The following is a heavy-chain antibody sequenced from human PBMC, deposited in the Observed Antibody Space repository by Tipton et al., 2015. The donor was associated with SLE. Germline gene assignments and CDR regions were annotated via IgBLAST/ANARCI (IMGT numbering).Heavy chain of an antibody. D-gene: IGHD6-19*01. CDR1: GYSISSGSYD. CDR2: IYSNGGT. V-gene: IGHV4-61*02. Sequence: TLSLTCTVSGYSISSGSYDWSCIRQPAGKALEWIGRIYSNGGTNYNPSLKSRVTISVDTSKNQFSMKLSSVTAADTAVYYCARALSSGWYYYWGQGTLVTVSS. J-gene: IGHJ4*02. CDR3: ARALSSGWYYY.